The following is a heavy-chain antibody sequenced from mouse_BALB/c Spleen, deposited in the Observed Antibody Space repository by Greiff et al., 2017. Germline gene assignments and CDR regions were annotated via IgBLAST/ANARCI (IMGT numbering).Heavy chain of an antibody. CDR1: GFNIKDTY. CDR3: ANLVYYYGSSYGTWFAY. CDR2: IDPANGNT. J-gene: IGHJ3*01. Sequence: DVQLQESGAELVKPGASVKLSCTASGFNIKDTYMHWVKQRPEQGLEWIGRIDPANGNTKYDPKFQGKATITADTSSNTAYLQLSSLTSEDTAVYYCANLVYYYGSSYGTWFAYWGQGTLVTVSA. D-gene: IGHD1-1*01. V-gene: IGHV14-3*02.